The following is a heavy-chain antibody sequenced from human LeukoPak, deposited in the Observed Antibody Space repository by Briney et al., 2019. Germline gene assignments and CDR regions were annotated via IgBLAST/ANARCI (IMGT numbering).Heavy chain of an antibody. D-gene: IGHD3-10*01. CDR2: ITPNSGAT. V-gene: IGHV1-2*02. CDR3: ARGMGSGTYRRFDF. CDR1: GYTFTAYN. Sequence: ASVKGSCTASGYTFTAYNIHWVRQAPGQGLEWMGWITPNSGATNYAQQFQGRVTMTRDTSISTAYMELNNLMSDDTAVYYCARGMGSGTYRRFDFWGQGTLVTVSS. J-gene: IGHJ4*02.